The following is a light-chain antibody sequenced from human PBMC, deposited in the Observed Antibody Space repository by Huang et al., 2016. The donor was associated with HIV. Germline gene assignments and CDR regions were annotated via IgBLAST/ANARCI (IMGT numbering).Light chain of an antibody. Sequence: EIVMTQSPATRSVSPGERATLSCRASQSVRSNLAWYQQKPGQAPRLLIYGASTRATGSPARFSGSGSGTEFTLTISSLQSEDFAVYYCQQYNNWPPWTFGQGTKVEIK. CDR2: GAS. V-gene: IGKV3-15*01. J-gene: IGKJ1*01. CDR1: QSVRSN. CDR3: QQYNNWPPWT.